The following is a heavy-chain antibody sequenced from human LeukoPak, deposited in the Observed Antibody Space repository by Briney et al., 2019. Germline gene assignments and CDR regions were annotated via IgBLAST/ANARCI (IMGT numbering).Heavy chain of an antibody. V-gene: IGHV4-59*01. CDR3: ARDNLGFDY. CDR1: GGSISSYY. J-gene: IGHJ4*02. Sequence: SETLSLTCTVSGGSISSYYWSWIRQPPGKGLEWIGYIYYSGSTNYNPSLKSRVTISVDTSKNQFSLKLSSVTAADPAVYYCARDNLGFDYWGQGTLVTVSS. CDR2: IYYSGST. D-gene: IGHD7-27*01.